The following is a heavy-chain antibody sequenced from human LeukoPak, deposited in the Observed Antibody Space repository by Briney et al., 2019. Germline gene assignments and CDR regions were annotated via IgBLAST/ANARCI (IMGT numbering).Heavy chain of an antibody. CDR3: ARGSSSWIPYYYYMDV. CDR1: GYTFTSYD. CDR2: MNPNSGNT. D-gene: IGHD6-13*01. J-gene: IGHJ6*03. Sequence: GASVKVSCKASGYTFTSYDINRVRQATGQGLEWMGWMNPNSGNTGYAQKFQGRVTMTRNTSISTAYMELSSLRSEDTAVYYCARGSSSWIPYYYYMDVWGKGTTVTVSS. V-gene: IGHV1-8*01.